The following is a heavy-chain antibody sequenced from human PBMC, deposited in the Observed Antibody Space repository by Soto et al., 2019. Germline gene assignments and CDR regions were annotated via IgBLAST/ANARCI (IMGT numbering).Heavy chain of an antibody. CDR2: INPYSGGT. CDR1: GYTFTGYY. Sequence: QVQLVQSGAEVKKPGASVKVSCKASGYTFTGYYMYWVRQAPGERPEWMGWINPYSGGTNYAQKFQGRVTMTRDTSISTVYMELSSLTSDDTAVYYCARGWSTEYLHFWGQGTLVTVSS. D-gene: IGHD2-8*02. J-gene: IGHJ1*01. V-gene: IGHV1-2*02. CDR3: ARGWSTEYLHF.